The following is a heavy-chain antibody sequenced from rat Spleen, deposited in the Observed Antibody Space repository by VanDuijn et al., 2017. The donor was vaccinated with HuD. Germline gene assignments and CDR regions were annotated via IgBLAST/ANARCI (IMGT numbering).Heavy chain of an antibody. CDR1: GFTFSNYG. Sequence: EVQLVESGGGLVQPGRSLKLSCAASGFTFSNYGMHWIRQAPGKGLEWVASIINIGGDSFYSDSVKGRFTISRDNAKKTLYLQRDSMRSEDTATYYCARSVIDYWGQGVMVTVSS. CDR3: ARSVIDY. D-gene: IGHD1-12*01. V-gene: IGHV5-19*01. CDR2: IINIGGDS. J-gene: IGHJ2*01.